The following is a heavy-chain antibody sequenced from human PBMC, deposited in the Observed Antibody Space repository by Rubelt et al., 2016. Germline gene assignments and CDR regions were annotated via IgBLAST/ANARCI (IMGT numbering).Heavy chain of an antibody. CDR2: IKSKREGGTT. CDR3: TTACYDFWSGTDYFDY. Sequence: EVQLLESGGGLVQFGGSLRLSCAASGFTFSSYAMSWVRQAPGKGLEWVGRIKSKREGGTTDYAAPVKGRFTISRDDSENTLYLRMNGLKTEDTAMYYCTTACYDFWSGTDYFDYWGQGALVTVSS. J-gene: IGHJ4*02. CDR1: GFTFSSYA. D-gene: IGHD3-3*01. V-gene: IGHV3-15*01.